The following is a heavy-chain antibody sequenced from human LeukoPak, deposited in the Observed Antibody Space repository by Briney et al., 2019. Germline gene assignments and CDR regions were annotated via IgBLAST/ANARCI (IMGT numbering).Heavy chain of an antibody. J-gene: IGHJ3*02. CDR3: ARVDYYDSSGHPSGAFDI. D-gene: IGHD3-22*01. Sequence: ASVKVSCKASGYTFTSYGISWVRQAPGQGLEWMGWISAYNGNTNYAQKLQGRVTMTTDTSRSTAYMELRSLRSDDTAVYYCARVDYYDSSGHPSGAFDIWGQGTMVTVSS. V-gene: IGHV1-18*01. CDR2: ISAYNGNT. CDR1: GYTFTSYG.